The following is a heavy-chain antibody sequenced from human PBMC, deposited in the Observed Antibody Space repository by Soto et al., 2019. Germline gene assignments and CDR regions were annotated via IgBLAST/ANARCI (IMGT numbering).Heavy chain of an antibody. CDR1: GFIFNKFG. CDR3: GKDKSYSAYYGLDV. CDR2: MSNDGSDK. J-gene: IGHJ6*02. Sequence: QVQLVESGGGVVQPGRSLRLSCVASGFIFNKFGIHWVRQAPGKGLEWVAVMSNDGSDKYYTDSVKGRFTISRDNSRNTVYLQMNSLRAEDTAVYYCGKDKSYSAYYGLDVWGQGTTVTVSS. D-gene: IGHD1-26*01. V-gene: IGHV3-30*18.